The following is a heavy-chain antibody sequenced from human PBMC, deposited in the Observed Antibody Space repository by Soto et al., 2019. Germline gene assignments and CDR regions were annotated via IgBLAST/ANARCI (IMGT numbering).Heavy chain of an antibody. CDR2: ISSSGSTI. V-gene: IGHV3-48*03. Sequence: WGSLRLASASSVFTFSSYEMTWVRQAPGKGLELVSYISSSGSTIYYADSVKGRFTISRDNAKNSLYLQMNSLRAEDTAVYYCARDLYVAYVNMVRGLGAFDIWGQGTMVTVSS. CDR1: VFTFSSYE. D-gene: IGHD3-10*01. J-gene: IGHJ3*02. CDR3: ARDLYVAYVNMVRGLGAFDI.